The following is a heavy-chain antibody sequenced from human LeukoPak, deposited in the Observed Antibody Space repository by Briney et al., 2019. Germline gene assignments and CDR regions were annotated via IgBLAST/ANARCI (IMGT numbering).Heavy chain of an antibody. CDR1: GGSISSSSYY. CDR2: IYYSGST. Sequence: SETLSLTCTVSGGSISSSSYYWGWIRQPPGKGLEWIGSIYYSGSTYYNPSLKSRVTISVDTSKNQFSLKLSSVTAADTAVYYCARGGRVRREYSSSWYKDEYNWFDPWGQGTLVTVSS. J-gene: IGHJ5*02. CDR3: ARGGRVRREYSSSWYKDEYNWFDP. D-gene: IGHD6-13*01. V-gene: IGHV4-39*07.